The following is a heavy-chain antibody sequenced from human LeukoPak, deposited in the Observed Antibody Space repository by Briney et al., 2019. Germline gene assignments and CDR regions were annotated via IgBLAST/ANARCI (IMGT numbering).Heavy chain of an antibody. J-gene: IGHJ4*02. Sequence: PGGSLRLSCAASGFTFSSYAMHWVRQAPGKGLEWVAVISYDRRNTYYADSVKGRFTISRDNSKNTLYLQMNSLRAEDTAVYYCAKIVVTGFHYWGQGTLVTVSS. CDR1: GFTFSSYA. D-gene: IGHD2-21*02. CDR3: AKIVVTGFHY. V-gene: IGHV3-30*18. CDR2: ISYDRRNT.